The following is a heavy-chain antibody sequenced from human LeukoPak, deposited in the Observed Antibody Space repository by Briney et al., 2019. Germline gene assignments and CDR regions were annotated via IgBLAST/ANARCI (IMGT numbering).Heavy chain of an antibody. J-gene: IGHJ5*02. Sequence: VASVKVSCKASGYTFTSYTITWVRQAPGQGLEWMGWISAYNGNTNYAQKLQGRVTMTTDTSTSTAYMELRSLRSDDTAVYYCARVPAAAGMAWFDPWGQGTLVTVSS. CDR2: ISAYNGNT. CDR1: GYTFTSYT. V-gene: IGHV1-18*01. CDR3: ARVPAAAGMAWFDP. D-gene: IGHD6-13*01.